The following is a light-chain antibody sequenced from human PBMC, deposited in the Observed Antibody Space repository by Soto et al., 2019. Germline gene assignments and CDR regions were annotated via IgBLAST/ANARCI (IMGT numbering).Light chain of an antibody. Sequence: DIVLTQSPATLSLSPGERATLSCRASQSVSSYLAWYQQKPGQAPRLLIYDASNRATGIPARFSGSGSGTDFPLTISSLEPEDFAIYYCQQRSGWYTFGQGTKLEIK. CDR3: QQRSGWYT. CDR2: DAS. J-gene: IGKJ2*01. CDR1: QSVSSY. V-gene: IGKV3-11*01.